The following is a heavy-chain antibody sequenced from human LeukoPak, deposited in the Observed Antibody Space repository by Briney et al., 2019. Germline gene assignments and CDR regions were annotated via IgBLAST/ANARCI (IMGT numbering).Heavy chain of an antibody. J-gene: IGHJ6*02. D-gene: IGHD6-25*01. CDR2: IYYSGST. CDR1: GGSLSSGGYY. CDR3: ARRPAGYYYGMDV. V-gene: IGHV4-31*11. Sequence: SETLSLTCAVSGGSLSSGGYYWSWIRQHPGKGLEWIGYIYYSGSTYYNPSLKSRVTISVDTSKNQFSLKLSSVTAADTAVYYCARRPAGYYYGMDVWGQGTTVTVSS.